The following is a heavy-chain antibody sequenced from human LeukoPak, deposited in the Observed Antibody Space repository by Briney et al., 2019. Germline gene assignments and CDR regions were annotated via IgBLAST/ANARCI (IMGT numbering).Heavy chain of an antibody. V-gene: IGHV4-4*07. CDR2: IYTSGST. D-gene: IGHD2-15*01. CDR1: GGSISSYS. Sequence: SETLSLTCTVSGGSISSYSWSWIRQPAGKGLEWIGRIYTSGSTNYNPSLKSRVTISVDKSKNQFSLRLSSVTAADTAVYYCARLGYCRGGSCPWDYYYYMDVWGKGTTVTVSS. CDR3: ARLGYCRGGSCPWDYYYYMDV. J-gene: IGHJ6*03.